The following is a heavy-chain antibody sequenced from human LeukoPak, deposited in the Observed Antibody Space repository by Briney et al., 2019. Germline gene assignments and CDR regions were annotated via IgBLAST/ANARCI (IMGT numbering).Heavy chain of an antibody. J-gene: IGHJ4*02. Sequence: PGGSLRLSCAASGFTFSNFGMNWVRQTPGKGLEWISYIRSSSSAIYYADSVKGRFTISRDNAESSLYLQMNGLRADDTAVYYCVRDGMGATPVDYWGQGALVTVSS. V-gene: IGHV3-48*04. CDR3: VRDGMGATPVDY. CDR1: GFTFSNFG. D-gene: IGHD2-15*01. CDR2: IRSSSSAI.